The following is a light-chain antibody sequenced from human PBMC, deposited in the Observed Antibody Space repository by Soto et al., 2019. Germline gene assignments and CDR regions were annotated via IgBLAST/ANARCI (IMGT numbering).Light chain of an antibody. V-gene: IGKV3-11*01. CDR2: DAS. CDR3: HRRRNCPFT. J-gene: IGKJ4*01. CDR1: HSIYNF. Sequence: EIVLTQSPATLSLSPGERATLSCRAGHSIYNFLAWYQQKPGQSPRLLIYDASYRATGIPARFSGSGSGTDFTLPISSLDPENFAFYSCHRRRNCPFTSGGGTK.